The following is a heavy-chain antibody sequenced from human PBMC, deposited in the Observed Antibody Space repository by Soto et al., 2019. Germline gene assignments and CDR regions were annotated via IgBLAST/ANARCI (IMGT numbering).Heavy chain of an antibody. J-gene: IGHJ6*02. CDR2: IIPMLGIA. D-gene: IGHD3-10*01. V-gene: IGHV1-69*02. CDR1: GGTFSSYT. CDR3: ARAVGYYSVSGTQYYYAMDA. Sequence: QVQLVQSGAEVKKPGSSVKVSCKASGGTFSSYTMSWVRQAPGQGLEWMGRIIPMLGIANYAQKFQGRVTITADKSTSTAYMELSSLRSEDTAVYYCARAVGYYSVSGTQYYYAMDAWGQGTTVTVSS.